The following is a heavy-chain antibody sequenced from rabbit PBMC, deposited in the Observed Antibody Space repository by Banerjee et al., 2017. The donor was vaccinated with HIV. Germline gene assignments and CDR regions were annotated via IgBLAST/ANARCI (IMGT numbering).Heavy chain of an antibody. V-gene: IGHV1S45*01. CDR2: IYNGDGST. CDR1: GFSFSSSYW. Sequence: EESGGGLVQPEGSLTLTCTASGFSFSSSYWICWVRQAPGKGPEWIACIYNGDGSTYYASWAKGRFTISKTSSTTVTLQMTSLTAADTATDFCARRTDGISDYGYANLWGPGTLVTVS. CDR3: ARRTDGISDYGYANL. D-gene: IGHD6-1*01. J-gene: IGHJ4*01.